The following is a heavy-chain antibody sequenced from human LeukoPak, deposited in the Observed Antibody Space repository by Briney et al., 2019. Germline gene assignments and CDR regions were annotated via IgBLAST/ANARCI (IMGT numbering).Heavy chain of an antibody. CDR2: INPSGGST. CDR1: GYTFTSYY. Sequence: ASVKVSCKASGYTFTSYYMHWVRQAPGQGLEWMGIINPSGGSTSYAQKFQGRVTMTRDTSTSTVYMELSSLRSEDTAVYYCATGYCSGGSCYSAYFDYWGQGTLVTVSS. CDR3: ATGYCSGGSCYSAYFDY. J-gene: IGHJ4*02. V-gene: IGHV1-46*01. D-gene: IGHD2-15*01.